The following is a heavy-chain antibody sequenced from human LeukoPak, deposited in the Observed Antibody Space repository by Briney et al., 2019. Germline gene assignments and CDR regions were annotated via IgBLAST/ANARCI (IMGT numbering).Heavy chain of an antibody. CDR2: IYTSGST. CDR1: GGSISSYY. Sequence: SETLSLTCTVSGGSISSYYWSWIRQPAGKGLEWIGRIYTSGSTNYNPSLKSRVTMSVDTSKNQFSLKLSSVTAADTAVYYCARGRTYYDFWSGYYTLNYGMDVWGQGTTVTVSS. J-gene: IGHJ6*02. CDR3: ARGRTYYDFWSGYYTLNYGMDV. D-gene: IGHD3-3*01. V-gene: IGHV4-4*07.